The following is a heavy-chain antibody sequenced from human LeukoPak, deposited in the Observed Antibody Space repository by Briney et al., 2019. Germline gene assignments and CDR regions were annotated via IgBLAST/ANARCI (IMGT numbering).Heavy chain of an antibody. CDR2: ISADNGNT. V-gene: IGHV1-18*01. CDR3: ARGPIIPQYFHY. D-gene: IGHD3-10*01. CDR1: GYTFSSYA. Sequence: ASVKVSCKASGYTFSSYAISWVRQAPGQGLEWMGWISADNGNTNYAQKLRGRVTMTTDTSTSTAYMELRSLRSDDTALYYCARGPIIPQYFHYWGQGTLVTVSS. J-gene: IGHJ1*01.